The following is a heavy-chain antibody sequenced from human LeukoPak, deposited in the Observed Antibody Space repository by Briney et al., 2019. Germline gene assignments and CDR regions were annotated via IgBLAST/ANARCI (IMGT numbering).Heavy chain of an antibody. CDR1: GFTFSSYA. J-gene: IGHJ5*02. V-gene: IGHV3-30-3*01. CDR3: ARDESWARGFDL. D-gene: IGHD6-13*01. Sequence: GGSLTLSCAASGFTFSSYAMHWVRQAPGKGLEWVAVISYDGSNKDYTDSVKGRFTISRHNVKNMVYLEMKSLRVDDTAVYYCARDESWARGFDLWGQGTSVTVSS. CDR2: ISYDGSNK.